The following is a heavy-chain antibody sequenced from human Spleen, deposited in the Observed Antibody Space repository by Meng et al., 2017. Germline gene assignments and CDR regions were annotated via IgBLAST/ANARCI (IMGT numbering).Heavy chain of an antibody. D-gene: IGHD6-13*01. J-gene: IGHJ4*02. CDR1: GFTFSTYA. CDR3: ARDEDISAAGKLFGDY. Sequence: GESLKISCEASGFTFSTYAIHWVRQAPGQGLEWMGRIDPKNGDTHYAQKFQGRVTMTGDTSISTAYMDLSGLRSDDTAVYYCARDEDISAAGKLFGDYWGQGTLVTVSS. CDR2: IDPKNGDT. V-gene: IGHV1-2*06.